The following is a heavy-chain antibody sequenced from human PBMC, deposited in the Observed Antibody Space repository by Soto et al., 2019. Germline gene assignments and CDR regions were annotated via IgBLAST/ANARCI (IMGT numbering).Heavy chain of an antibody. Sequence: ASVKVSCKASGYTFTSYDINWVRQATGQGLEWMGWMNPNSGNTGYAQKFQGRVTMTRNTSISTAYMELSSLRSEDTAVYYCARSPSGAAAGTKGRQIRKHDYYYYYMDVWGKGTTVTVSS. CDR3: ARSPSGAAAGTKGRQIRKHDYYYYYMDV. V-gene: IGHV1-8*01. J-gene: IGHJ6*03. CDR1: GYTFTSYD. CDR2: MNPNSGNT. D-gene: IGHD6-13*01.